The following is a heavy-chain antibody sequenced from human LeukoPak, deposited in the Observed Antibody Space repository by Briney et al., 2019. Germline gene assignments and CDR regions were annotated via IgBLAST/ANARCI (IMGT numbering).Heavy chain of an antibody. D-gene: IGHD6-13*01. Sequence: PGGSLRLSCAASGFTSVDYAMHWVRQAPGKGLEWVSLISGDGGRTYYAESVRGRFTISRDNSKTSLYLQMNGLRTEDTAFYYCAKGWYSSTWSYFDYWGQGTLVTVSS. CDR1: GFTSVDYA. J-gene: IGHJ4*02. V-gene: IGHV3-43*02. CDR2: ISGDGGRT. CDR3: AKGWYSSTWSYFDY.